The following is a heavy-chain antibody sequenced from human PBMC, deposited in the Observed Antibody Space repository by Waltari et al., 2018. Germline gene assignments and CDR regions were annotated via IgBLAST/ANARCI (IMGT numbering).Heavy chain of an antibody. V-gene: IGHV4-59*11. CDR1: GGSISSHY. D-gene: IGHD5-12*01. Sequence: QVQLQESGPGLVKPSETLSLTCTVSGGSISSHYWSWIQQPPGKGLEWIGYIYYSGSTNYNPSLKSRVTISVDTSKNQFSLKLSSVTAADTAVYYCARLGDGYNSGFFYYYYMDVWGKGTTVTVSS. J-gene: IGHJ6*03. CDR2: IYYSGST. CDR3: ARLGDGYNSGFFYYYYMDV.